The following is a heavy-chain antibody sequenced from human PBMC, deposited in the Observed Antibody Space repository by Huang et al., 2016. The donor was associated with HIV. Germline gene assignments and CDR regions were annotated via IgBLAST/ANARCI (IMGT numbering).Heavy chain of an antibody. J-gene: IGHJ4*02. CDR2: IKSDGSST. D-gene: IGHD3-22*01. CDR3: ARDPRIQSWLNFFDY. V-gene: IGHV3-74*01. CDR1: GFSISSYW. Sequence: EVQLVESGGGLVQPGGSLRLSCAASGFSISSYWMHWVRQAPGKGLVWVSGIKSDGSSTSYADSVKGRFTISRDNAKNTLYLQMNSLRAEDTAVYYCARDPRIQSWLNFFDYWGQGTLVSVSS.